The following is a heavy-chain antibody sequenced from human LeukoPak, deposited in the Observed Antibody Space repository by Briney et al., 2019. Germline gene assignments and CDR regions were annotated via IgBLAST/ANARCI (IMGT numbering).Heavy chain of an antibody. CDR3: AREKGPGADY. D-gene: IGHD3-10*01. CDR2: IYYSGST. V-gene: IGHV4-59*12. Sequence: PSETLSLTCTVSGGSISSYYWSWIRQPPGKGLEWIGYIYYSGSTNYNPSLKSRVTISVDTSKNQFSLRLSSVTAADTAVYYCAREKGPGADYWGQGTLVTVSS. CDR1: GGSISSYY. J-gene: IGHJ4*02.